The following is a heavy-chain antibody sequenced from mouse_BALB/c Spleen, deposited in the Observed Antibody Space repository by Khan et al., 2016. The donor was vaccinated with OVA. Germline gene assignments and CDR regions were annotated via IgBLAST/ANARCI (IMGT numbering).Heavy chain of an antibody. Sequence: VQLQQSGPDLVKPSQSLSLTCTVTGYSITSGYSWHWIRQFPGNKLEWMGYIHYSGSTNYNPSLKSRISITRDTSKNQFFLQLNSVTTEDTATYYCARSGITVVAYWYFDVWGAGTTVTVSS. CDR2: IHYSGST. D-gene: IGHD1-1*01. CDR1: GYSITSGYS. J-gene: IGHJ1*01. CDR3: ARSGITVVAYWYFDV. V-gene: IGHV3-1*02.